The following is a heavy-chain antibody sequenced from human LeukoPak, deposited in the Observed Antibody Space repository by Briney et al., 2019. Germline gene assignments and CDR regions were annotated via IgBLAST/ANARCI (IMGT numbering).Heavy chain of an antibody. CDR1: GFTFDDYG. D-gene: IGHD3-22*01. Sequence: PGGSLRLSCAASGFTFDDYGTSWVRQAPGKGLEWVSGINWNGGSTGYADSVKGRFTISRDNAKNSPYLQMNSLRAEDTALYYCAKDPYYYDSSGYLGDYYFDYWGQGTLVTVSS. J-gene: IGHJ4*02. V-gene: IGHV3-20*04. CDR3: AKDPYYYDSSGYLGDYYFDY. CDR2: INWNGGST.